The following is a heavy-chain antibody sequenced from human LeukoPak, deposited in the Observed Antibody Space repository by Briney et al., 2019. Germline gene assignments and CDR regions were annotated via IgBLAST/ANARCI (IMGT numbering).Heavy chain of an antibody. Sequence: GRSLRLSCAASGFTFITYAMHWVRQAPGKGLEGGAAISYDGSNEYYADSVKGRFTISRDNSKNTLFLQMNSLRAEDTAVYYCARDPLSGGSYFDYWGQGTLVTVSS. CDR2: ISYDGSNE. J-gene: IGHJ4*02. CDR3: ARDPLSGGSYFDY. CDR1: GFTFITYA. D-gene: IGHD2-15*01. V-gene: IGHV3-30-3*01.